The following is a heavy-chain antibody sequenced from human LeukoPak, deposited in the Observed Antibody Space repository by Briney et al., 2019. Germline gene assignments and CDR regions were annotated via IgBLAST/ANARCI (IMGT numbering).Heavy chain of an antibody. CDR2: INGSGGST. D-gene: IGHD2-2*01. CDR1: GFTFSSYA. Sequence: GGSLRLSCAASGFTFSSYAMSWVRQAPGKGLEWVSAINGSGGSTYYADSVKGRFTISRDNSKNTLYLQMNSLRAEDTAVYSCAKDYCSSTSCYQIDYWGQGTLVTVSS. J-gene: IGHJ4*02. V-gene: IGHV3-23*01. CDR3: AKDYCSSTSCYQIDY.